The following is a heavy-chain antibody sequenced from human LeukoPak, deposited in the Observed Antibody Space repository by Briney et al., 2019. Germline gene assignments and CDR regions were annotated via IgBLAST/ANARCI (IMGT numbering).Heavy chain of an antibody. Sequence: SVKVSCKASGGTFSSYAISWVRQAPGQGLEWMGGIIPIFGTANYAQKFQGRVTITADESTSTAYMELRSLRSDDTAVYYCARDNGTIYDFWSGYWNYYYYYGMDVWGQGTTVTVSS. D-gene: IGHD3-3*01. CDR1: GGTFSSYA. V-gene: IGHV1-69*13. CDR2: IIPIFGTA. CDR3: ARDNGTIYDFWSGYWNYYYYYGMDV. J-gene: IGHJ6*02.